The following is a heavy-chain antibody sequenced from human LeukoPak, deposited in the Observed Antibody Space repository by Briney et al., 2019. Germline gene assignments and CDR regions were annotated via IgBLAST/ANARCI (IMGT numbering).Heavy chain of an antibody. CDR3: AREIWYVYGDYPLDY. J-gene: IGHJ4*02. D-gene: IGHD4-17*01. CDR1: GFTLTSYG. Sequence: TLRLSCAASGFTLTSYGMSWVRPAPGEGLGWVSAISGSGGRTNYADSVKGRFTISRDNSKNTLYLQMNSLRATEPAVSYCAREIWYVYGDYPLDYWGQGTLVTVSS. V-gene: IGHV3-23*01. CDR2: ISGSGGRT.